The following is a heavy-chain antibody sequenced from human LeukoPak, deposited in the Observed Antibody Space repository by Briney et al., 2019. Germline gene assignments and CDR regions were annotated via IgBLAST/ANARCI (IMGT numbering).Heavy chain of an antibody. CDR2: INHSGST. D-gene: IGHD2-15*01. J-gene: IGHJ4*02. CDR1: GGSVSGYY. Sequence: SETRSLTCAVYGGSVSGYYWSWIRQPPGKGLEWIGEINHSGSTNYNPSLKSRVIISVDTSKNQFSLKLSSVTAADTAVYYCARGPVGRPIDYWGQGTLVTVSS. CDR3: ARGPVGRPIDY. V-gene: IGHV4-34*01.